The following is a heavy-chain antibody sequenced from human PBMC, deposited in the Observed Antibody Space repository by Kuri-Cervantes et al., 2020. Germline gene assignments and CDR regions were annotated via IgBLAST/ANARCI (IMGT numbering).Heavy chain of an antibody. D-gene: IGHD1-26*01. CDR3: AKAKGADAFDI. CDR2: ISGSGGST. CDR1: GFTYDDYG. Sequence: GGSLRLSCAVSGFTYDDYGMSWVRQAPGKGLEWVSAISGSGGSTYHADSVKGRFTTSRDNSKNTLYVQMNSLRAEDTAVYYCAKAKGADAFDIWGQGTMVTVSS. V-gene: IGHV3-23*01. J-gene: IGHJ3*02.